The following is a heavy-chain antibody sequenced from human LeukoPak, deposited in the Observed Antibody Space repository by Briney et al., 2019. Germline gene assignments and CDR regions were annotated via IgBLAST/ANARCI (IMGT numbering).Heavy chain of an antibody. CDR1: GFTFSSYG. Sequence: GGSLRLSCAASGFTFSSYGMHWVRQAPGKGLEWVAVISYDGGNKYYADSVKGRFTISRDNSKNTLYLQMNSLRAEDTAVYYCARRRIAARLHTMVRSAGAFDIWGQGTMVTVSS. D-gene: IGHD6-6*01. V-gene: IGHV3-30*03. J-gene: IGHJ3*02. CDR3: ARRRIAARLHTMVRSAGAFDI. CDR2: ISYDGGNK.